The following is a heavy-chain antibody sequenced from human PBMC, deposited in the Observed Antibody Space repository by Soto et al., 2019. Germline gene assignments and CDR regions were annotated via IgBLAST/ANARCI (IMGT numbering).Heavy chain of an antibody. CDR2: TYHSGSP. V-gene: IGHV4-30-2*01. CDR3: ARDRLRGGQFDY. J-gene: IGHJ4*02. D-gene: IGHD3-3*01. CDR1: GGSISSGGYT. Sequence: SETLSHTCAVSGGSISSGGYTWTWIRQPPGQGLEWIGYTYHSGSPYYNPSLKSRVTISVDKSKNQFSLKLSSVTAADTAVYYCARDRLRGGQFDYWGQGTLVTVSS.